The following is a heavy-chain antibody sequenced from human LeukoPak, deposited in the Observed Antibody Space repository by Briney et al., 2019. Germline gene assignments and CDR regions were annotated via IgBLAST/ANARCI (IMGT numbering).Heavy chain of an antibody. CDR3: ARVIRAAPGKGYFDY. V-gene: IGHV3-23*01. CDR1: GFIFSTYA. J-gene: IGHJ4*02. D-gene: IGHD6-13*01. Sequence: GGPLRLSCATSGFIFSTYALSWVRQAPGKGLEWASSISGSGGSTYHADSVKGRFTISGDSSKNTLYLQMNSLRAEDTAIYYCARVIRAAPGKGYFDYWGQGTLVTVSS. CDR2: ISGSGGST.